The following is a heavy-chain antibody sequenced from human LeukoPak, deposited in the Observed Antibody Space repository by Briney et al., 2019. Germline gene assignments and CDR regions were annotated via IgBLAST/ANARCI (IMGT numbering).Heavy chain of an antibody. CDR3: ASESSSWAFDI. D-gene: IGHD6-13*01. V-gene: IGHV3-7*01. J-gene: IGHJ3*02. Sequence: PGGSLRLSCAASGFTFSSYWMSWVRQAPGKGLEWVANIKQDGSEKYYVDSVKGRFTISRDNAKNSLYLQMNSLRAEDTAVYYCASESSSWAFDIWGQGTMVTVSS. CDR2: IKQDGSEK. CDR1: GFTFSSYW.